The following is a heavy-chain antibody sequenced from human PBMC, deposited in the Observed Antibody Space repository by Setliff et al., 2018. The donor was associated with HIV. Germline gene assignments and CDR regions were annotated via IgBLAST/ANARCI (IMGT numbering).Heavy chain of an antibody. J-gene: IGHJ6*02. CDR3: ARGPPRDILTGYYKWGRETYYYYYGMDV. CDR2: IIHSGST. CDR1: GGSFSGYY. Sequence: SETLSLTCAVYGGSFSGYYWSWIRQPPGKGLEWIGEIIHSGSTNYNPSLKSRVTISVDTSKNQFSLKLTSVTAADTAVYYCARGPPRDILTGYYKWGRETYYYYYGMDVWGQGTTVTVSS. V-gene: IGHV4-34*01. D-gene: IGHD3-9*01.